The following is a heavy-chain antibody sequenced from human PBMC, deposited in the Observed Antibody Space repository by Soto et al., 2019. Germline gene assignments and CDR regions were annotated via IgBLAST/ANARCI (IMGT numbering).Heavy chain of an antibody. CDR2: ISWNSGSI. CDR1: GFTFDDYA. D-gene: IGHD6-13*01. V-gene: IGHV3-9*01. Sequence: GGSLRLSCAASGFTFDDYAMHWVRQAPGKGLEWVSGISWNSGSIGYADSVKGRFTISRDNAKNSLYLQMNSLRAEDTALYYCAKDLSAAQVFDIWGQGTMVTVSS. CDR3: AKDLSAAQVFDI. J-gene: IGHJ3*02.